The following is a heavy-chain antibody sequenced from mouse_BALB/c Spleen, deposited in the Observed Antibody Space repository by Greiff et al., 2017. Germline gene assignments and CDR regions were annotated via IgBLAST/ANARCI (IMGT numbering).Heavy chain of an antibody. CDR3: ARSGDLDY. CDR2: ISSGSSTI. CDR1: GFTFSSFG. D-gene: IGHD3-1*01. Sequence: EVQLVESGGGLVQPGGSRKLSCAASGFTFSSFGMHWVRQSPEKGLEWVAYISSGSSTIYYADTVKGRFTISRDNPKNTLFLQMTSLRSEDTAMYYGARSGDLDYWGQGTTLTVSS. J-gene: IGHJ2*01. V-gene: IGHV5-17*02.